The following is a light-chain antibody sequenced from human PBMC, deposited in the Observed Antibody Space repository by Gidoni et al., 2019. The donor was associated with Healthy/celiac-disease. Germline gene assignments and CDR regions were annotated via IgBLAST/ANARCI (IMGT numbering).Light chain of an antibody. V-gene: IGKV3-11*01. CDR1: QSVSSY. Sequence: IVLTQSPATLSLSPGERATLYCRASQSVSSYLAWYQQKPGQAPRLLIYDASNRATGIPARLSGSGSGTDFTLTISSLEPEDFAVYYCQQRSNWPLLTFGGGTKVEIK. J-gene: IGKJ4*01. CDR3: QQRSNWPLLT. CDR2: DAS.